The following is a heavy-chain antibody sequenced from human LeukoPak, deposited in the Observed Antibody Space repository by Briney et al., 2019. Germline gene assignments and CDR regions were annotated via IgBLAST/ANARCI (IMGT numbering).Heavy chain of an antibody. V-gene: IGHV4-4*07. D-gene: IGHD6-6*01. Sequence: PSETLSLTSTVSGGSISSYYWSWIRQPAGKGLEWIGRIDTSGSIIYNPSLKSRVTISVDTSKNQLSLKVSSVTAADTAVYYCARLKSSTRGSYYHYYMDVWGKGTTVIVSS. CDR2: IDTSGSI. CDR1: GGSISSYY. CDR3: ARLKSSTRGSYYHYYMDV. J-gene: IGHJ6*03.